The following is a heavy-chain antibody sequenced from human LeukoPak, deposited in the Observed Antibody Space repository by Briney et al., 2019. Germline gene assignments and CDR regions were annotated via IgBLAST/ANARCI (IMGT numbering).Heavy chain of an antibody. CDR3: ARLRSGGYYYVH. J-gene: IGHJ4*02. D-gene: IGHD3-22*01. Sequence: SETLSLTCTVSGGSISSHYWSWIRQPPGKGLEWIGYIYTSGSTNYNPSLKSRVTISVDTSKNQFSLKLSSVTAADTAVYYCARLRSGGYYYVHWGQGTLVTVSS. V-gene: IGHV4-4*09. CDR1: GGSISSHY. CDR2: IYTSGST.